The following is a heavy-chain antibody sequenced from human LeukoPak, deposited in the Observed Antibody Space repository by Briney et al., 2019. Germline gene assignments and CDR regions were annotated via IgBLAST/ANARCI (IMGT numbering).Heavy chain of an antibody. D-gene: IGHD1-14*01. CDR2: IYYSGST. J-gene: IGHJ6*03. CDR1: GGSISSYY. CDR3: ARASEDYYYYYMDV. Sequence: SETLSLTCTVSGGSISSYYWSWIRQPPGKGLQWIGYIYYSGSTIYNPSLKSRVTISVDTSENQFSLKLSSVTAADTAVYYCARASEDYYYYYMDVWGKGTTVTISS. V-gene: IGHV4-59*01.